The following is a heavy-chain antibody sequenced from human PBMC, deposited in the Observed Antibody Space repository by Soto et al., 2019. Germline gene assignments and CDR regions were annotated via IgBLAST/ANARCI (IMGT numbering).Heavy chain of an antibody. CDR3: ARQIDYGDYVYGMDV. CDR2: INPNSGGT. V-gene: IGHV1-2*02. CDR1: GYTFTGYY. D-gene: IGHD4-17*01. Sequence: VASVKVSCKXSGYTFTGYYMHWVRQAPGQGLEWMGWINPNSGGTNYAQKFQGRVTMARDTSISTAYMELSRLRSDDTAVYYCARQIDYGDYVYGMDVWGQGTTVTV. J-gene: IGHJ6*02.